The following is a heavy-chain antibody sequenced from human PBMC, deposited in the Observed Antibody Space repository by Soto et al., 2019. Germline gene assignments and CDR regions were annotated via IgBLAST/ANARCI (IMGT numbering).Heavy chain of an antibody. CDR2: IRSKTNSYAT. J-gene: IGHJ6*02. D-gene: IGHD5-12*01. CDR3: TRISGYLYNYYGMDV. CDR1: GLTFSGSA. Sequence: EVQLVESGGGLVQPGGSLKLSCAASGLTFSGSAIHWVRQASGKGLEWVGRIRSKTNSYATAYAASVKGRFTISRDDSKNTAYLQMNSLKNEDTAVYYCTRISGYLYNYYGMDVWGQGNTVTVSS. V-gene: IGHV3-73*02.